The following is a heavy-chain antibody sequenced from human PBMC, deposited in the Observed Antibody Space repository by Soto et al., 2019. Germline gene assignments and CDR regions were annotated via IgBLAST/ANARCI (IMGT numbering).Heavy chain of an antibody. CDR1: GFSFSTYS. J-gene: IGHJ6*02. CDR3: TRDCGSGYGMGV. D-gene: IGHD2-21*01. V-gene: IGHV3-48*02. Sequence: PGGSLRLSCAASGFSFSTYSMNWVRQAPGKGLEWISYLSFGNHRTLYANSARGRFTVSRDDAKKLLYLQMNGLRDEGTAVYYCTRDCGSGYGMGVWGQGTTVTVSS. CDR2: LSFGNHRT.